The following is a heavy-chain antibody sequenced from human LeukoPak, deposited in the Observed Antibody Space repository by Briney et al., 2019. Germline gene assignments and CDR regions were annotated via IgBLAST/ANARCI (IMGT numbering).Heavy chain of an antibody. V-gene: IGHV3-48*03. CDR1: GFTFSSYE. J-gene: IGHJ3*02. Sequence: GGSLRLSCAASGFTFSSYEMNWVRQAPGKGLEWVSYISSSGSTIYYADSVKGRFTISRDNAKNSLYLQMNSLRAEDTAVYYYARKYCTNGVCYGLDAFDIWGQGTMVTVSS. CDR3: ARKYCTNGVCYGLDAFDI. CDR2: ISSSGSTI. D-gene: IGHD2-8*01.